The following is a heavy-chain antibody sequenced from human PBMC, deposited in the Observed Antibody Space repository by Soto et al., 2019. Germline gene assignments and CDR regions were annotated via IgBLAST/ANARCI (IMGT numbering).Heavy chain of an antibody. V-gene: IGHV3-48*02. CDR2: IRTISSAL. Sequence: QLVESGGGLVQPGGSLRLSCAASGFTFSDYPMNWVRQAPGKGLEWVSSIRTISSALYFADSVRGRFTTSRDNARNSLYLQMTSLRDEDTAVYYCARETPSFDSWGQGTLVTVSS. CDR3: ARETPSFDS. CDR1: GFTFSDYP. J-gene: IGHJ4*02. D-gene: IGHD2-15*01.